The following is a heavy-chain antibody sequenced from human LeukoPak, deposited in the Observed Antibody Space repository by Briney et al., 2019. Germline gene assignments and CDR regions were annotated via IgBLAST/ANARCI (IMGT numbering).Heavy chain of an antibody. J-gene: IGHJ5*02. CDR1: GGSISSGDYY. CDR2: IYSTGTA. V-gene: IGHV4-30-4*08. Sequence: SQTLSLTCTVSGGSISSGDYYWSWIRQTPGKGLEWIGYIYSTGTAYYNPSLKSRITISVDTSKNQFSLKLNSVTAADTAVYYCARDSFYCSSTSCYAGWFDPWGQGTLVTVSS. CDR3: ARDSFYCSSTSCYAGWFDP. D-gene: IGHD2-2*01.